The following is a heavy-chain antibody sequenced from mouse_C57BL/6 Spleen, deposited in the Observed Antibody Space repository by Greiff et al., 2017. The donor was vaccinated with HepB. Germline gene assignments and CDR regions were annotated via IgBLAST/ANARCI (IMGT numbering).Heavy chain of an antibody. Sequence: QVQLQQPGAELVMPGASVKLSCKASGYTFTSYWMHWVKQRPGQGLEWIGEIDPSDSYTNYNQKFKGKSTLTVDKSSSTAYMQLSSLTSEDSAVYYCASGVTTDYFDYWGQGTTLTVSS. V-gene: IGHV1-69*01. CDR1: GYTFTSYW. CDR3: ASGVTTDYFDY. CDR2: IDPSDSYT. J-gene: IGHJ2*01. D-gene: IGHD1-1*01.